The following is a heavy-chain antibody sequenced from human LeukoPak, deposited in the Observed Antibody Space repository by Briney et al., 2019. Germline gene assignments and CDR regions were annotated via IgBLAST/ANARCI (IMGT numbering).Heavy chain of an antibody. Sequence: GGSLRLSCAASGFTFSNYAMNWVRQAPGKGLEWVSAISGSGGSTYDADSVKGRFTISRDNAKNSLFLQMNSLRAEDTAVYFCARGNIKFDYWGRGTLVTVSS. CDR2: ISGSGGST. V-gene: IGHV3-23*01. CDR3: ARGNIKFDY. CDR1: GFTFSNYA. J-gene: IGHJ4*02.